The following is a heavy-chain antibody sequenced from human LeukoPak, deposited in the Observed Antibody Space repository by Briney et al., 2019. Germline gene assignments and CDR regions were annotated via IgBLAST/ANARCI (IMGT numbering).Heavy chain of an antibody. D-gene: IGHD1-1*01. V-gene: IGHV1-46*01. CDR2: INPSGGSP. Sequence: GASVKVSCKASGYTFTGYYMHWVRQAPGQGLEWMGIINPSGGSPSYAQKFQGRVTMTRDMSTSTVYMELSSLRSEDTAVYYCARPYNWNVWYFDYWGQGTLVTVSS. CDR1: GYTFTGYY. J-gene: IGHJ4*02. CDR3: ARPYNWNVWYFDY.